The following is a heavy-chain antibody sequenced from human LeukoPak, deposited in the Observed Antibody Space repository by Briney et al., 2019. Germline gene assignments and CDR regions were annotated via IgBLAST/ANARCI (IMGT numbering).Heavy chain of an antibody. V-gene: IGHV1-18*01. CDR1: GYTFTSYG. CDR2: ISAYNGNT. D-gene: IGHD3-22*01. J-gene: IGHJ5*02. CDR3: ARKVPNDSSGYYYRGQFDP. Sequence: ASVKVSCKASGYTFTSYGISWVRQAPGQGLEWMGWISAYNGNTNYAQKLQGRVTMTTDTSTSTAYMELSSLRSEDTAVYYCARKVPNDSSGYYYRGQFDPWGQGTLVTVSS.